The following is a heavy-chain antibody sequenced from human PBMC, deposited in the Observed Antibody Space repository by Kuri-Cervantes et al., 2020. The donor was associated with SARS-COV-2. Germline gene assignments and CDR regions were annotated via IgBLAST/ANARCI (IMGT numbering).Heavy chain of an antibody. D-gene: IGHD4-17*01. CDR2: ITHTGTT. CDR1: GFTFSSYG. Sequence: ESLKISCAASGFTFSSYGMHWVRQPPGKGLEWIGEITHTGTTNYNASLKGRVIISLDMSKKQFSLRLTSVTAADTGLYFCARGRTTDLDSWGQGTLVTVSS. CDR3: ARGRTTDLDS. J-gene: IGHJ4*02. V-gene: IGHV4-34*01.